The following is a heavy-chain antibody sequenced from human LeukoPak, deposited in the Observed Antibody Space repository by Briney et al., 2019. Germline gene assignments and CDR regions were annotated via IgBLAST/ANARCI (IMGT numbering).Heavy chain of an antibody. D-gene: IGHD2-15*01. CDR3: AIVSQDSPYYFDY. CDR2: IYYSGST. J-gene: IGHJ4*02. Sequence: SETLSLTCTVSGGSISSYYWSWIRQPPGKGLEWIGYIYYSGSTNYNPSLKSRVTISVDTSKNQFSLKLSSVTAADTAVYYCAIVSQDSPYYFDYWGQGTLVTVSS. CDR1: GGSISSYY. V-gene: IGHV4-59*01.